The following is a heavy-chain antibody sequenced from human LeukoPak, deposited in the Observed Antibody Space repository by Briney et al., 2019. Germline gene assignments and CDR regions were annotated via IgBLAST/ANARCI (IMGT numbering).Heavy chain of an antibody. J-gene: IGHJ6*02. CDR2: ISHDGSNK. V-gene: IGHV3-30*18. CDR1: GFTFSSYG. D-gene: IGHD3-10*01. CDR3: AKRVEGYYGSGSYWGDYYYGMDV. Sequence: GGSLRLSCAASGFTFSSYGMHWVRQAPGKGLEWVAVISHDGSNKYYADSVKGRFTISRDNSKNTLYLQMNSLRAEDTAVYYCAKRVEGYYGSGSYWGDYYYGMDVWGQGTTVTVSS.